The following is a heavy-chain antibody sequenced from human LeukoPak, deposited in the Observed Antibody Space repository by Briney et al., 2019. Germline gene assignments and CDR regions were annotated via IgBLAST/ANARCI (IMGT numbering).Heavy chain of an antibody. CDR2: IYHSGST. D-gene: IGHD3-22*01. CDR1: GYSISSGYY. V-gene: IGHV4-38-2*02. J-gene: IGHJ6*03. CDR3: ARAPSDSSGYSSYYYYMDV. Sequence: SETLSLTCTVSGYSISSGYYWGWIRQPPGKGLEWIGSIYHSGSTYYNPSLKSRVTISVDTSKNQFSLKLSSVTAADTVVYYCARAPSDSSGYSSYYYYMDVWGKGTTVTVSS.